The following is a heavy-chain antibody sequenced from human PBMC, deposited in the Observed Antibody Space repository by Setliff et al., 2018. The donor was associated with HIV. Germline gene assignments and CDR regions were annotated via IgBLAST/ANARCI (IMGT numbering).Heavy chain of an antibody. Sequence: PGGSLRLSCAPSEFTFSSYGMHWVRQAPGKGLEWVANIRRDGNEKYYVDSVKGRFTISRDNAKNSLYLQMNSLRVEDTAVYYCATPRGLYSSSGWGQGTLVTVSS. CDR1: EFTFSSYG. J-gene: IGHJ4*02. V-gene: IGHV3-7*03. CDR2: IRRDGNEK. CDR3: ATPRGLYSSSG. D-gene: IGHD6-13*01.